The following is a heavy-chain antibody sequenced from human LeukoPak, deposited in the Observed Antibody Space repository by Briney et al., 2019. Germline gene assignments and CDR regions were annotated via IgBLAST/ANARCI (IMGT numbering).Heavy chain of an antibody. D-gene: IGHD3-9*01. V-gene: IGHV3-21*01. CDR3: ARDHDRYFDWLSYFQY. Sequence: GGSLRLSCAASGFTFSGYSLTWVRQAPGKGLEWVSSISNTGSYTYYLDSVKGRFTISRDNAKNSTFLQMNSLRAEDTAVYYCARDHDRYFDWLSYFQYWGQGTLVTVSS. CDR2: ISNTGSYT. CDR1: GFTFSGYS. J-gene: IGHJ1*01.